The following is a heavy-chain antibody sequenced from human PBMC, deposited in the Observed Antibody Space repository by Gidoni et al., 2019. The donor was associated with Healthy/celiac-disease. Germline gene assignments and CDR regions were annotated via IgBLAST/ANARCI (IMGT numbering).Heavy chain of an antibody. CDR2: ISGSGGST. J-gene: IGHJ4*02. Sequence: EVQLVESGGGLVQSGGSLRLSCAASGFTFSSYAMSWVRQAPGKGLGWVSAISGSGGSTYYADSVKGRFTISRDNSKNTLYLQMNSLRAEDTAVYYCPRSSASLNFDYWGQGTLVTVSS. V-gene: IGHV3-23*04. CDR3: PRSSASLNFDY. CDR1: GFTFSSYA. D-gene: IGHD6-19*01.